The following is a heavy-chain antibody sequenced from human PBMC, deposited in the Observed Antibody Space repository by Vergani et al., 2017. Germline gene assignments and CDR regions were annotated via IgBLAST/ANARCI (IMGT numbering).Heavy chain of an antibody. Sequence: QVQLQQWGAGLLKPSETLSLTCAVYGGSFSGYYWSWICQPPGKGREWIGEINHSGSTNYNPSHMSRGTITVAKSKNQFSLTLSSVTAADTAVYYCARSRSSAYYYYYYYMDVWGKGTTVTVSS. J-gene: IGHJ6*03. CDR3: ARSRSSAYYYYYYYMDV. CDR2: INHSGST. V-gene: IGHV4-34*01. D-gene: IGHD6-6*01. CDR1: GGSFSGYY.